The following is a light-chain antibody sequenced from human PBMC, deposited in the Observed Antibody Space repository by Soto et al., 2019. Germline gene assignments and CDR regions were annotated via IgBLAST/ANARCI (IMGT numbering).Light chain of an antibody. V-gene: IGKV1-27*01. CDR3: QNYNSAPYT. CDR2: AAF. CDR1: QVIRNS. Sequence: DIQITQSPSSLSASVGDRVAITCRASQVIRNSLAWYQQKPGKVPKLLISAAFTLQSGVPSRFSGSGSGTDFTLTISSLQPEDVATYYCQNYNSAPYTFGPGTKVDIK. J-gene: IGKJ3*01.